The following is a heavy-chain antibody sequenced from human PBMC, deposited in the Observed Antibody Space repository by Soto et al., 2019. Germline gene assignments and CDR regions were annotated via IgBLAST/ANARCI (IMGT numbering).Heavy chain of an antibody. J-gene: IGHJ5*02. D-gene: IGHD6-13*01. CDR3: ARDNPYTNSFGNWFDP. Sequence: QVRLVQSGAEVKKPGSSVKVSCKASGGTFSNYAITWLRLAPGQGLEWLGGIIPVFGTVNYAQKVQGRVTITEDESTSTAYMELNRLRSEDTAVYYCARDNPYTNSFGNWFDPWGQGTLVIVS. CDR1: GGTFSNYA. CDR2: IIPVFGTV. V-gene: IGHV1-69*01.